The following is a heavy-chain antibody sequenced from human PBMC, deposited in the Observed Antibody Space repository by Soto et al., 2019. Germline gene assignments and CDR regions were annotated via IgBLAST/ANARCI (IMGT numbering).Heavy chain of an antibody. CDR1: GFTFSSYS. D-gene: IGHD2-2*01. Sequence: GGSLRLSCAASGFTFSSYSMNWVRQAPGKGLEWVSSISSSSSYIYYADSVKGRFTISRDNAKNSLYLQMNSLRAEDTAVYYCAREADIVVVPAAYGMDVWGQGTTVTVSS. CDR3: AREADIVVVPAAYGMDV. J-gene: IGHJ6*02. CDR2: ISSSSSYI. V-gene: IGHV3-21*01.